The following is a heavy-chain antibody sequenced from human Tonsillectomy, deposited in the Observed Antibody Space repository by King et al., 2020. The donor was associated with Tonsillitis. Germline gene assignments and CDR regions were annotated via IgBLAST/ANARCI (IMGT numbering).Heavy chain of an antibody. Sequence: VQLVESGADVKKPGASVKVSCKASGYSFSDYSVHWVRQAPGQGLEWMGWIKPDSGGTNYAHKFDGRVTMTSDMSISTAYMELAGLRSDDTATYYCTRETGGWRAFDYWGQGALVTVSS. CDR1: GYSFSDYS. CDR2: IKPDSGGT. CDR3: TRETGGWRAFDY. V-gene: IGHV1-2*07. D-gene: IGHD6-19*01. J-gene: IGHJ4*02.